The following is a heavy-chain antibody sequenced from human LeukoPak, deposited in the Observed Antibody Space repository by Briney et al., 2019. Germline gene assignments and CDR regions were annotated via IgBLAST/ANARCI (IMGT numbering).Heavy chain of an antibody. V-gene: IGHV3-7*04. J-gene: IGHJ3*02. D-gene: IGHD3-16*01. Sequence: GGSLRLSCVASGFTFSSSWMTWVRQGPGQGLQWVASINQDEIHYVAAVRGRFTISRDDTKNSLFLQMNSLRAEDTAVYYCAKEVRGDAFDIWGQGTMVTVSS. CDR2: INQDEI. CDR1: GFTFSSSW. CDR3: AKEVRGDAFDI.